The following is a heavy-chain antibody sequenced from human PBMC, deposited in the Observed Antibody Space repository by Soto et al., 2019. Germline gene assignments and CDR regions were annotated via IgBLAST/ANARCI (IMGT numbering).Heavy chain of an antibody. CDR2: ISGSGGST. V-gene: IGHV3-23*01. CDR1: GFTFSSYA. Sequence: GGSLRLSCAASGFTFSSYAMSWVRQAPGKGLEWVSAISGSGGSTYYADSVKGRFTISRDNSKNTLYLQMNSLRAEDTAVYYCAKVHDLTVTTFVIVWGPGTTVTVYS. CDR3: AKVHDLTVTTFVIV. D-gene: IGHD4-17*01. J-gene: IGHJ6*02.